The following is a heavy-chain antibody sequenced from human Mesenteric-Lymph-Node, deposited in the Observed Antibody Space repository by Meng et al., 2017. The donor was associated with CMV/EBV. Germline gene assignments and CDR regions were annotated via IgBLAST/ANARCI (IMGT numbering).Heavy chain of an antibody. Sequence: HPWGAGLLKPSSTLSVTCAVYGGSVGGYYWNLIRQSPEKGLEWIGEINHSGSTTYNPSFTSRIIISVDTSTNQISLNMSSVTAADTAVYYCARGSSYDILTGYFDYWGQGALVTVSS. CDR2: INHSGST. J-gene: IGHJ4*02. D-gene: IGHD3-9*01. CDR1: GGSVGGYY. V-gene: IGHV4-34*01. CDR3: ARGSSYDILTGYFDY.